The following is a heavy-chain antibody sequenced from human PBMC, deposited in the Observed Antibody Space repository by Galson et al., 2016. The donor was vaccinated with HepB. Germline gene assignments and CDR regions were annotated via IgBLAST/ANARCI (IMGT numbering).Heavy chain of an antibody. Sequence: PALVKPTQTLTLTCTFYGFSLSTSGMGVGWIRQPPGKALEWLALIYWADDKHYTSSLKSRLTITKDTSKNQVVLTMSNMDPVDTGTYYCAHTWGRIAASGTPFFDYWGQGTLVTVSS. CDR1: GFSLSTSGMG. J-gene: IGHJ4*02. V-gene: IGHV2-5*02. D-gene: IGHD6-13*01. CDR3: AHTWGRIAASGTPFFDY. CDR2: IYWADDK.